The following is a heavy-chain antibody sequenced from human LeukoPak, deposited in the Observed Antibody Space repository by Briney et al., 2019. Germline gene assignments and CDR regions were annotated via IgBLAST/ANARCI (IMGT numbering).Heavy chain of an antibody. Sequence: GGSLRLSCTDSAFMLSNYAMNWVRRAPAKGLEWVAAIRGSGTNTYYADSVRGRFTISRDISKNSLYLQMSSLRAEDTAVYYCAKSQREACCYGMDVWGQGTTVTVSS. V-gene: IGHV3-23*01. CDR3: AKSQREACCYGMDV. J-gene: IGHJ6*02. D-gene: IGHD1-26*01. CDR2: IRGSGTNT. CDR1: AFMLSNYA.